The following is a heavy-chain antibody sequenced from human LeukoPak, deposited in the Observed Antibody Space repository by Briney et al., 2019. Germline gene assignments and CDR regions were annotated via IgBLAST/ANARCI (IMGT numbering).Heavy chain of an antibody. CDR1: GFTFDDYA. CDR2: ISWNSGSI. CDR3: AKDWAWFGDPNGLGGAFDI. V-gene: IGHV3-9*01. D-gene: IGHD3-10*01. J-gene: IGHJ3*02. Sequence: PGRSLRLSCAASGFTFDDYAMHWVRQAPGKGLEWVSGISWNSGSIGYADSVKGRFTISRDNAKNPLYLQMNSLRAEDTALYYCAKDWAWFGDPNGLGGAFDIWGQGTMVTVSS.